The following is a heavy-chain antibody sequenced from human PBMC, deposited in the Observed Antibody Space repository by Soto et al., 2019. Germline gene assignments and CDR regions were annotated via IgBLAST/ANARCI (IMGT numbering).Heavy chain of an antibody. CDR2: ISGHNGNT. V-gene: IGHV1-18*01. D-gene: IGHD1-26*01. CDR3: AGGRYGDY. J-gene: IGHJ4*02. CDR1: GYTFTSYG. Sequence: QVHLVQSGAEVKKPGASVKVSCKASGYTFTSYGITWVRQAPGQGLEWMGWISGHNGNTDYAQKLQGRVIVTRDTSASTAYLELRSLRYDATAVYYCAGGRYGDYWGQGAVVPVTS.